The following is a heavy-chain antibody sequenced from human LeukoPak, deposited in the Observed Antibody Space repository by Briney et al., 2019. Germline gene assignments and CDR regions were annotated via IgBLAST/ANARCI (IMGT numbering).Heavy chain of an antibody. J-gene: IGHJ4*02. CDR1: GFTFSSYA. D-gene: IGHD3-9*01. V-gene: IGHV3-64*01. CDR2: ISSNGGST. CDR3: ARDNFEGDYYFGY. Sequence: GGSLRLSCAASGFTFSSYAMHWVRQAPGKGLEYVSAISSNGGSTYYANSVKGRFTISRDNSKNTLYLQMGSLRAEDMAVYYCARDNFEGDYYFGYWGQGTLVTVSS.